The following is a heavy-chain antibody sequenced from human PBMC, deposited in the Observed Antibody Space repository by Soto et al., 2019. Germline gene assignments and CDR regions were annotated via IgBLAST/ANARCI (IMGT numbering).Heavy chain of an antibody. CDR2: INAGNGNT. Sequence: QVQLVQSGAEEKKPGASVKVSCKASGYTFTSYAMHWVRQAPGQRLEWMGWINAGNGNTKYSQKFQGRVTITRATSASTAYMELSSLRSEHTALYYAARSIVVVTALDYWGQGTLVTVSS. D-gene: IGHD2-21*02. CDR3: ARSIVVVTALDY. J-gene: IGHJ4*02. V-gene: IGHV1-3*05. CDR1: GYTFTSYA.